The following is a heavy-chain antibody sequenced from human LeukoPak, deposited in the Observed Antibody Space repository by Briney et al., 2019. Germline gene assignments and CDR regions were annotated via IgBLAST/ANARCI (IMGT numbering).Heavy chain of an antibody. J-gene: IGHJ4*02. D-gene: IGHD3-10*01. CDR1: GGSISSYY. CDR3: ARSRHGSGSYSFDY. CDR2: IYYSGST. V-gene: IGHV4-59*01. Sequence: PSETLSLTCTVSGGSISSYYWSWIRQPPGKGLEWIGYIYYSGSTNYNPSLKSRVTISVDTSKNQFSLKLSSVTAADTAVYYCARSRHGSGSYSFDYWGQGTLVTVSS.